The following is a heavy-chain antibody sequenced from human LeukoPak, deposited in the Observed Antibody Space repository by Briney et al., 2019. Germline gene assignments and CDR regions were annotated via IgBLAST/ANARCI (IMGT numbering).Heavy chain of an antibody. D-gene: IGHD4-17*01. CDR3: AIAYGGTVTTK. CDR1: GFTFSSYA. J-gene: IGHJ4*02. Sequence: PGGSLRLSCAASGFTFSSYAMSWVRQAPGKGLEWVSAISGSGGTTYYADSVKGRFTISRDNSRNTLYLQMDSLRAEDTAIHYCAIAYGGTVTTKWGQGTLVTVSS. V-gene: IGHV3-23*01. CDR2: ISGSGGTT.